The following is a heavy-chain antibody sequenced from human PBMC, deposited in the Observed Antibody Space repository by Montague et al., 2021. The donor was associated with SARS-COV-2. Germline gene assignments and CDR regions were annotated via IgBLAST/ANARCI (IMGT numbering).Heavy chain of an antibody. CDR2: IYYSGST. Sequence: SETLSLTCTVSGGSIGSSSYYWGWIRQAPGKGLEWIGSIYYSGSTYYNPSLKSRVTISVDTSKNQFSLKLSSVTAADTAVYYCARGARQGYGFRLGSFDSWGQGTLVTVSS. CDR3: ARGARQGYGFRLGSFDS. J-gene: IGHJ4*02. CDR1: GGSIGSSSYY. D-gene: IGHD3-10*01. V-gene: IGHV4-39*07.